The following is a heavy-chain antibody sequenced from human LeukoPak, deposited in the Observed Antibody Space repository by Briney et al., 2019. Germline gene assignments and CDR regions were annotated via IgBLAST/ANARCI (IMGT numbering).Heavy chain of an antibody. D-gene: IGHD5-24*01. CDR1: GYTFTSYA. Sequence: ASVKVSCKASGYTFTSYAMHWVRQAPGQRLEWMGWINAGNGNTKYSQEFQGRVTITRDTSASTAYMELSSLRSEDMAVYSCATSKMATIYYFDYWGQGTLVTVSS. V-gene: IGHV1-3*03. J-gene: IGHJ4*02. CDR2: INAGNGNT. CDR3: ATSKMATIYYFDY.